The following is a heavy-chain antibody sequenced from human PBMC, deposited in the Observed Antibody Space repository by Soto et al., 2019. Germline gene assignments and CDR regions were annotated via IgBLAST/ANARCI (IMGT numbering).Heavy chain of an antibody. CDR1: GYTFTSYA. D-gene: IGHD2-15*01. V-gene: IGHV1-3*01. Sequence: VASVKVSCKASGYTFTSYAMHWVRQAPGQRLEWMGWINAGNGNTKYSQKFQGRVTITRDTSASTAYMELSSLRSEDTAVYYCARGYCSGGSCYDRYYYYYGMDVWGQGTTVTVSS. CDR3: ARGYCSGGSCYDRYYYYYGMDV. CDR2: INAGNGNT. J-gene: IGHJ6*02.